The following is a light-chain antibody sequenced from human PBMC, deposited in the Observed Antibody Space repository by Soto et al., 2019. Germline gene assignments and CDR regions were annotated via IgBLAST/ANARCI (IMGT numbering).Light chain of an antibody. CDR3: QQYNNWPPNT. V-gene: IGKV3-15*01. CDR2: GAS. CDR1: QSVSSN. J-gene: IGKJ4*01. Sequence: EILVTQSPATLSVSPGERATLSCRASQSVSSNLAWYQQKPGQAPRLLIYGASTRATGIPARFSGSGSGTEFTLTISSLQSEDFAVYYCQQYNNWPPNTFGGGTKVDIK.